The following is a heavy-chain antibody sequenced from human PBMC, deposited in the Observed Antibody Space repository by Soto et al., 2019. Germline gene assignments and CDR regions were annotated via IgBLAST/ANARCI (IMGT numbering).Heavy chain of an antibody. D-gene: IGHD2-21*01. Sequence: VQLEESGGGLVKPGESLRLSCAASGFDFTTYTMNWVRQAPGKGLEWVSSIRRTSNYIYYANSLKGRFSISRDNAGNSLFLHMSGLTVDDTAVYYCARSPRSESLVVVVRTFDYWGQGTLVTVSS. CDR3: ARSPRSESLVVVVRTFDY. V-gene: IGHV3-21*02. CDR2: IRRTSNYI. J-gene: IGHJ4*02. CDR1: GFDFTTYT.